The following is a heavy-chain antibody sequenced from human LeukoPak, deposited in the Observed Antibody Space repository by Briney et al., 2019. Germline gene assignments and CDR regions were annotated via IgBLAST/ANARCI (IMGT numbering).Heavy chain of an antibody. CDR3: ARGDFWSGYYGY. J-gene: IGHJ4*02. V-gene: IGHV4-61*05. Sequence: PSETLPLTCTVSGGSISSSSYYWGWIRQPPGKGLEWIGYIYYTGSTNYNPSLKSRVTISVDTSKSQFSLKLSSVTAADTAVYYCARGDFWSGYYGYWGQGTLVTVSS. CDR1: GGSISSSSYY. D-gene: IGHD3-3*01. CDR2: IYYTGST.